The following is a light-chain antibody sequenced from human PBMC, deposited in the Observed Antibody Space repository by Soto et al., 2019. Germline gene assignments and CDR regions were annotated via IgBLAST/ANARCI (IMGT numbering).Light chain of an antibody. Sequence: EILLTQSPGTLSLSPGDRATLSCRASQSLGSTFLAWYQQKSGQSPRLLIYGASDRATDVPDRFSGSGSGADFTLIVRRLEHEDFAVYVCQHYGRLPLSFGGGTKVEIK. CDR1: QSLGSTF. CDR3: QHYGRLPLS. J-gene: IGKJ4*01. V-gene: IGKV3-20*01. CDR2: GAS.